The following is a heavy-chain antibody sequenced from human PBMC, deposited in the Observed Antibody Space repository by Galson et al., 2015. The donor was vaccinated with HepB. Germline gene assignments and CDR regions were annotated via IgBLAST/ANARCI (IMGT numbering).Heavy chain of an antibody. V-gene: IGHV3-23*01. CDR2: ISESGSST. D-gene: IGHD3-10*01. CDR1: GFTFSNYA. CDR3: ASGVLIYGMDV. J-gene: IGHJ6*02. Sequence: SLRLSCAASGFTFSNYAVSWVRQAPGKGLEWVSGISESGSSTYYADSVKGRFTISRDNSKNTLFLQMNSLRAEDTAVYYCASGVLIYGMDVWGQGTTVTVSS.